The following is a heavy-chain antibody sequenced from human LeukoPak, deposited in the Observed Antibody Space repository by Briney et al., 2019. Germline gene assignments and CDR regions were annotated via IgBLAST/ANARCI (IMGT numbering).Heavy chain of an antibody. CDR2: ISYDGSNK. D-gene: IGHD3-10*01. CDR3: AKDRYGSGSNWFDP. V-gene: IGHV3-30*18. CDR1: GFTFSRYV. J-gene: IGHJ5*02. Sequence: GRSLRLSCAASGFTFSRYVIHWVRQAPGKGLEWVAVISYDGSNKYYADSVKGRFTISRDNSKNTLYLQMNSLRAEDTAVYYCAKDRYGSGSNWFDPWGQGTLVTVSS.